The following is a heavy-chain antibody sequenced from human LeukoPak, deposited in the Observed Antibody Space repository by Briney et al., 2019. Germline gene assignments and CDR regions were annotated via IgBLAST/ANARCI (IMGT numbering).Heavy chain of an antibody. D-gene: IGHD2-15*01. Sequence: GGSLRLSCAASGFTFSSYAMHWVRQAPGKGLEWVAVISYDGSNKYYADSVKGRFTISRDDAKNTLYLQMNSLRAEDTAVYYCVRGGESTWSWGQGTLVTVSS. CDR2: ISYDGSNK. J-gene: IGHJ5*02. V-gene: IGHV3-30-3*01. CDR1: GFTFSSYA. CDR3: VRGGESTWS.